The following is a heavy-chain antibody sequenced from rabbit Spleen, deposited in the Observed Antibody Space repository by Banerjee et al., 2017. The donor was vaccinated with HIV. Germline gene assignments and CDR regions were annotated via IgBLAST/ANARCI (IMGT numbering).Heavy chain of an antibody. CDR2: INAATGKP. D-gene: IGHD8-1*01. Sequence: QEQLEESGGGLVKPEGSLTLTCKASGFSFSDRDVMCWVRQAPGKGLEWIACINAATGKPVYATWAKGRFTISRTSSTTVTLRMTSLTAADTATYFCARDTGSSFSSYGMDLWGQGTLVTVS. J-gene: IGHJ6*01. V-gene: IGHV1S45*01. CDR1: GFSFSDRDV. CDR3: ARDTGSSFSSYGMDL.